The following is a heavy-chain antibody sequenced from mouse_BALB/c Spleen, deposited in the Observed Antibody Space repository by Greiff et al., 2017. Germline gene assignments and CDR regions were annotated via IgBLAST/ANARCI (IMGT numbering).Heavy chain of an antibody. CDR3: AREASTPMDY. D-gene: IGHD2-1*01. V-gene: IGHV5-15*02. CDR1: GFTFSDYG. Sequence: EVKLVESGGGLVKPGGSLKLSCAASGFTFSDYGMAWVRQAPGKGPEWVAFISNLAYSIYYADTVTGRFTISRENAKNTLYLEMSSLRSEDTAMYYCAREASTPMDYWGQGTSVTVSS. CDR2: ISNLAYSI. J-gene: IGHJ4*01.